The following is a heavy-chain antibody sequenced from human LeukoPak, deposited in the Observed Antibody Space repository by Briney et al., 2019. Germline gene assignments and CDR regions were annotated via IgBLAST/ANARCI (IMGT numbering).Heavy chain of an antibody. V-gene: IGHV4-34*01. CDR2: IYYSGST. CDR1: GESFSDYY. D-gene: IGHD1-26*01. CDR3: AKSGGYGLIDY. Sequence: PSETLSLTCAVYGESFSDYYWGWIRQPPGKGLEWIGNIYYSGSTYYNASLQSRVTISIDTSKSQFSLRLNSVTAADTAMYYCAKSGGYGLIDYWGQGTLVTVSS. J-gene: IGHJ4*02.